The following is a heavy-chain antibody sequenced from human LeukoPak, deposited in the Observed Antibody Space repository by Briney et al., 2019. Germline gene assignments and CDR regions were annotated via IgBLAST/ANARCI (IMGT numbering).Heavy chain of an antibody. J-gene: IGHJ4*02. Sequence: GGSLRLSYAASGFTFSSYGMHWVRQAPGKGLEWVAFIRYDGSNKYYADSVKGRFTISRDNGKNSLYLQMNSLRAEDMALYYCAKGASSGWIYYFDYWGQGTLVTVSS. CDR3: AKGASSGWIYYFDY. CDR2: IRYDGSNK. V-gene: IGHV3-30*02. CDR1: GFTFSSYG. D-gene: IGHD6-19*01.